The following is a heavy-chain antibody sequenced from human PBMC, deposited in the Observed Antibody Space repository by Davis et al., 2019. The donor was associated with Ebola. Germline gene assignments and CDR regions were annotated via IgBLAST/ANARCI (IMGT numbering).Heavy chain of an antibody. V-gene: IGHV3-11*06. CDR2: ISSSSSYT. Sequence: GGSLRLSCAASGFTVSSNYMSWVRQAPGKGLEWVSSISSSSSYTNYADSVKGRFTISRDNAKNSLYLQMNSLRAEDTAVYYCARGTDSSLAYYGMDVWGQGTTVTVSS. CDR1: GFTVSSNY. J-gene: IGHJ6*02. D-gene: IGHD3-22*01. CDR3: ARGTDSSLAYYGMDV.